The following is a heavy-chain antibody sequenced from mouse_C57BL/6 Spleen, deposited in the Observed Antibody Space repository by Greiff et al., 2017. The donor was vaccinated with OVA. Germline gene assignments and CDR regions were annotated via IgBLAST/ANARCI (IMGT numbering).Heavy chain of an antibody. CDR1: GYAFSSSW. J-gene: IGHJ2*01. CDR3: ASYYYDYDERDY. Sequence: QVQLKESGPELVKPGASVKISCKASGYAFSSSWMNWVKQRPGKGLEWIGRIYPGDGDTNYNGKFKGKATLTADKSSSTAYMQLSSLTSEDSAVYFCASYYYDYDERDYWGQGTTLTVSS. CDR2: IYPGDGDT. V-gene: IGHV1-82*01. D-gene: IGHD2-4*01.